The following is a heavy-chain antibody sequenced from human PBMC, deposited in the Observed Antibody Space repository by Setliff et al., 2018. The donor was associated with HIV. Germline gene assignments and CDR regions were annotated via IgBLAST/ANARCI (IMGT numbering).Heavy chain of an antibody. CDR1: GGSISSSSYY. V-gene: IGHV4-39*07. D-gene: IGHD6-19*01. Sequence: SETLSLTCTVSGGSISSSSYYWGWIRQPPGKGLEWIGSIYYSGSTYYNPSLKSRVTIALYTSKNQFSLRLTSVTAADTGVYYCARGVYSSGWYLLTRLDPWGQGVLVTVSS. CDR3: ARGVYSSGWYLLTRLDP. CDR2: IYYSGST. J-gene: IGHJ5*02.